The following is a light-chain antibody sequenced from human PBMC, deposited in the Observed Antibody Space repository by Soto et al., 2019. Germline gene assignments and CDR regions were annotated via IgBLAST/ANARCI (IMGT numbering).Light chain of an antibody. V-gene: IGKV3-20*01. Sequence: EIVLTQSPGTLSLSPGERATLSCRASQSVSSNFLAWYQEKPGQAPRLLIYGASSRATGIPDRFSGSGSGTDFTLTISSLQSEDFAVYYCQQYNNWPPVTFGGGTKVDIK. CDR2: GAS. CDR3: QQYNNWPPVT. J-gene: IGKJ4*01. CDR1: QSVSSNF.